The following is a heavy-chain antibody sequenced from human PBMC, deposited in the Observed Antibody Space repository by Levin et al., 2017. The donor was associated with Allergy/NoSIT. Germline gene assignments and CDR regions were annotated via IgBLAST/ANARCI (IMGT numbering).Heavy chain of an antibody. V-gene: IGHV4-61*01. D-gene: IGHD1-26*01. CDR1: ADSVRSETSH. CDR2: IYYTGST. CDR3: ARDTRLVGATAIDY. Sequence: GSLRLSCTVSADSVRSETSHWTWIRQPPGKGLEWIGYIYYTGSTSYNPSLKSRVTMSVDTSKNQFSLRLSSVTAADSAIYYCARDTRLVGATAIDYWGQGTLVSVSS. J-gene: IGHJ4*02.